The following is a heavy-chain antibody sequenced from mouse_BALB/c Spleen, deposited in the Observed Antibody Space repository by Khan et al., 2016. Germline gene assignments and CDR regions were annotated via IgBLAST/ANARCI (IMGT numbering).Heavy chain of an antibody. V-gene: IGHV1-87*01. D-gene: IGHD1-1*01. CDR2: ISPGDVDT. J-gene: IGHJ4*01. CDR3: ARGGDYSLDYARDY. CDR1: GYTFTSYW. Sequence: SGAGLARPGASVKLSCKASGYTFTSYWMQWVKQRPGQGLDWIGAISPGDVDTCSPQNFTGISTLTADTSSPTASMQLRSLPSEDSAVSSGARGGDYSLDYARDYGGQGSTVTVSS.